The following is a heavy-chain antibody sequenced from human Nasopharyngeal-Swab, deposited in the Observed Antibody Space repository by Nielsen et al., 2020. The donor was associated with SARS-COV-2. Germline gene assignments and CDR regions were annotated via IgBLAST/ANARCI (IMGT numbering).Heavy chain of an antibody. J-gene: IGHJ3*01. V-gene: IGHV4-31*03. CDR3: ARDLRSSSWDAFSL. Sequence: SHTMSLACTVSGCSTSSGGYYWSWIRQHPGKGLEWIGYIYYSGSTYYNPSLKSRVTISVDTSKNQFSLKLSSVTAADTAVYYCARDLRSSSWDAFSLWGQGTMVTVSS. CDR2: IYYSGST. D-gene: IGHD6-13*01. CDR1: GCSTSSGGYY.